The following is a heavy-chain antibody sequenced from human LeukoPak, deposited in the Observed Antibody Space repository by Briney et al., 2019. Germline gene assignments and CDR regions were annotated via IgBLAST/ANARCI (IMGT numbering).Heavy chain of an antibody. CDR1: GFTFSSYA. J-gene: IGHJ4*02. D-gene: IGHD5-12*01. Sequence: PGGSLRLSCAASGFTFSSYAMHWVRQASGKGLEWVAVISYDGSNKYYADSVKGRFTISRDNSENTLYLQMNSLRAEDTAVYYCARDANMVATVRVFRAGVYGPPHDYWGQGTLVTVSS. V-gene: IGHV3-30*04. CDR3: ARDANMVATVRVFRAGVYGPPHDY. CDR2: ISYDGSNK.